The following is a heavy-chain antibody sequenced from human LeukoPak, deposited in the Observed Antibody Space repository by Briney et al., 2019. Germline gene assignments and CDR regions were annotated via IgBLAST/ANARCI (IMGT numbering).Heavy chain of an antibody. CDR1: GFTFSSYA. CDR3: ARELEIAVAGTLGY. CDR2: IWYDGSNK. D-gene: IGHD6-19*01. V-gene: IGHV3-33*01. Sequence: GGSLRLSCAASGFTFSSYAMHWVRQAPGKGLEWVAVIWYDGSNKYYADSVKGRFTISRDHSKNTLYLQMKSLRAEDTAVYYCARELEIAVAGTLGYWGQGTLVAVSS. J-gene: IGHJ4*02.